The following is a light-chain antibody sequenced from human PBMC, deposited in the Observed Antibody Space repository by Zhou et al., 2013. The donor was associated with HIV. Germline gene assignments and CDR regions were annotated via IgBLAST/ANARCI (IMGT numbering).Light chain of an antibody. V-gene: IGKV3D-20*02. CDR1: QSIANNY. Sequence: EIVLSQSPGTLSLSPGESTTLSCRASQSIANNYLAWYQQKPGQAPRLLIYGASSRATGIPDRFSGSGSGTDFTLTISSLEPEDFAVYYCQQRSNWPPGTFGQGTKLEIK. CDR2: GAS. J-gene: IGKJ2*02. CDR3: QQRSNWPPGT.